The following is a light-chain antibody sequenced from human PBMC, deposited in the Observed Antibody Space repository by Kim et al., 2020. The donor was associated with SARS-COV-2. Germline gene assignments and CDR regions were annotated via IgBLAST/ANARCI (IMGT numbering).Light chain of an antibody. CDR3: NSRDNSGDHVV. V-gene: IGLV3-19*01. Sequence: ALGQTVRIKCQGDSLRTYYASWYQQKPGQAPILVIYGKNNRPSGIPDRFSGSSSGNTASLTVTGAQAVDEADYYCNSRDNSGDHVVLGGGTQLTVL. CDR2: GKN. CDR1: SLRTYY. J-gene: IGLJ2*01.